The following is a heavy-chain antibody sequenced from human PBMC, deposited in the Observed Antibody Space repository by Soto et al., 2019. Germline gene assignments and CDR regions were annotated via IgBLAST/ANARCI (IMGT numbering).Heavy chain of an antibody. CDR3: ARCKVPNGVCYFFDY. D-gene: IGHD2-8*01. CDR2: ISVYNGNT. J-gene: IGHJ4*02. Sequence: QVQLVQSGGEVKKPGASVKVSCKASSYTFTSYGIGWVRQAPGQGLEWMGWISVYNGNTNYAQNLQGRVTMTTDTSTTTAYMELRSLRSDDTAVYYCARCKVPNGVCYFFDYLGQGTLVTVSS. CDR1: SYTFTSYG. V-gene: IGHV1-18*01.